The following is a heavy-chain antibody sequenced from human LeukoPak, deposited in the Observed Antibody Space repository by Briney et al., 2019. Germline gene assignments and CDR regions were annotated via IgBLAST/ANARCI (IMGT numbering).Heavy chain of an antibody. Sequence: SETLSLTCTVSGGSISSYYWSWIRQPPGKGLEWIGYIYYSGSTNYNPSLKSRVTISVDTSKNQFSLKLSSVTAADTAVYYCAREYNFWSDYTGNRGPYYYGLDVWGQGTTVTVSS. J-gene: IGHJ6*02. CDR3: AREYNFWSDYTGNRGPYYYGLDV. V-gene: IGHV4-59*01. CDR1: GGSISSYY. CDR2: IYYSGST. D-gene: IGHD3-3*01.